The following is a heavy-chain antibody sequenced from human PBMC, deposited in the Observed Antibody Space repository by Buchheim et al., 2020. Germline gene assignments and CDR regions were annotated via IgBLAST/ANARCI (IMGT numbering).Heavy chain of an antibody. CDR1: GFPFTDYY. V-gene: IGHV1-69-2*01. D-gene: IGHD2-15*01. J-gene: IGHJ5*02. CDR3: AILGSCGGGSCHWFDP. CDR2: VDPEESTT. Sequence: EVQLVQSGAEVKKPGTTVKISCKLSGFPFTDYYIHWVQQAPGKGLEWVGLVDPEESTTIYSEKFQGRVTITADTSTDTVYMGLSSLRSEDTAVYYCAILGSCGGGSCHWFDPWGQGTL.